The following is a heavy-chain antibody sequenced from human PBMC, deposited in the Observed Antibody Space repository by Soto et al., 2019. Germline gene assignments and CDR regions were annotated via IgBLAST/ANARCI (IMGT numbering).Heavy chain of an antibody. CDR1: GYTFTSYA. V-gene: IGHV7-4-1*02. CDR3: ARRAYYDSSGLYGMDV. J-gene: IGHJ6*02. Sequence: ASVKVSCKASGYTFTSYAMNWVRQAPGQGLEWMGWINTNTGNPTYAQGFTGRFVFSLDTSVSTAYLQWSSLKASDTAMYYCARRAYYDSSGLYGMDVWGQGTTVTVSS. CDR2: INTNTGNP. D-gene: IGHD3-22*01.